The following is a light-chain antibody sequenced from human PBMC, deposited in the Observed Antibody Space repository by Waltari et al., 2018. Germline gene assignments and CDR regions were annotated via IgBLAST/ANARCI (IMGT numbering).Light chain of an antibody. CDR3: YSPADNNLGV. V-gene: IGLV3-27*01. J-gene: IGLJ3*02. CDR2: KDN. Sequence: SYELTQPSSVSVSPGQTATITCSGDALATKYWRWFQQKPGQAPVLVIYKDNERPSGIPERFSGSTSGTTVTLTISGAQVEDEADYYCYSPADNNLGVFGGGTKLTVL. CDR1: ALATKY.